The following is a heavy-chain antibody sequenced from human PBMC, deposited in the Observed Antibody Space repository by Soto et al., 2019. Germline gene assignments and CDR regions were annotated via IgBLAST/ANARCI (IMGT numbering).Heavy chain of an antibody. CDR2: IGASGAGT. V-gene: IGHV3-23*01. D-gene: IGHD1-26*01. CDR3: ALRKTGSYFDY. Sequence: GGSLRLSCAASGFTFSSYDLICVRQAPGKGLEWVSGIGASGAGTYYADFVKGRFIISRDNSKNTLHLQMNSLRAEDTAVYYCALRKTGSYFDYWGQGTLVTVSS. CDR1: GFTFSSYD. J-gene: IGHJ4*02.